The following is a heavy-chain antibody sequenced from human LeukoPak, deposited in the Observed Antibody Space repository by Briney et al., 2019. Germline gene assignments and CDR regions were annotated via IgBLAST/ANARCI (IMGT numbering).Heavy chain of an antibody. J-gene: IGHJ4*02. CDR3: AKDRGAYSNPYFDY. V-gene: IGHV3-33*06. D-gene: IGHD4-11*01. CDR2: IWYDGTNK. CDR1: GFTFSSYA. Sequence: PGGSLRLSCAASGFTFSSYAMSWVRQAPGKGLEWVAVIWYDGTNKYYADSVKGRFTISRDNSKNTLYLQMNSLRAEDTAIYYCAKDRGAYSNPYFDYWGQGTLVTVSS.